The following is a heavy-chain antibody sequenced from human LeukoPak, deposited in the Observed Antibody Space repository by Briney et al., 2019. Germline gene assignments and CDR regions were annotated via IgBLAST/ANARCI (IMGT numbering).Heavy chain of an antibody. D-gene: IGHD5-12*01. CDR3: AKHIVATSADY. J-gene: IGHJ4*02. V-gene: IGHV3-23*01. CDR2: ISGSCGST. Sequence: GGSLRLSCAASGFTFSSYAMSWVRQAPGQGLEPVSAISGSCGSTYYADSVKGRFTISRDNSKNTLYLQMNSLRAEDTAVYYCAKHIVATSADYWGQGTLVTVSS. CDR1: GFTFSSYA.